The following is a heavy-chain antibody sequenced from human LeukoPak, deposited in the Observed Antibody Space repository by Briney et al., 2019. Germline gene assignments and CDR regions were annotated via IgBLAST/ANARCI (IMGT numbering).Heavy chain of an antibody. J-gene: IGHJ4*02. CDR3: TKDITKFSGSYGYFNY. D-gene: IGHD1-26*01. CDR2: ISSSGSTI. V-gene: IGHV3-11*01. Sequence: GGSLRLSCAASGFTFSDYYMSWIRQAPGKGLEWVSYISSSGSTIYYADSVKGRFTISRDNAKNYVYLQMNSLRAEDTALYYCTKDITKFSGSYGYFNYWGQGTPVTVSS. CDR1: GFTFSDYY.